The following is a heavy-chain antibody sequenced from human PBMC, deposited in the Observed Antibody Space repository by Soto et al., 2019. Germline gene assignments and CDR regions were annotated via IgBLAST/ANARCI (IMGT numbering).Heavy chain of an antibody. D-gene: IGHD3-9*01. V-gene: IGHV1-18*01. J-gene: IGHJ4*02. Sequence: ASVKVSCKASGYSFTDFAMHWVRLAPGQGLEWMGWISAYNGNTNYAQKLQGRVTMTTDTSTSTAYMELRSLRSDDTAVYYCARDRYFDWLLPFDYWGQGTLVTVSS. CDR2: ISAYNGNT. CDR1: GYSFTDFA. CDR3: ARDRYFDWLLPFDY.